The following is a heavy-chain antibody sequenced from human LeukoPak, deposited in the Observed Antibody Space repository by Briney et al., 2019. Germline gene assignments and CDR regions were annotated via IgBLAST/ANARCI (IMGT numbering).Heavy chain of an antibody. J-gene: IGHJ5*02. CDR2: ISSSSSTI. CDR3: ARDKGGYSYGYDL. Sequence: QPGGSLRLSCAASGFTFSSYSMNWVRQAPGKGLEWVSYISSSSSTIYYADSVKGRFTISRDNAKNSLYLQMNSLRAEDTAVYYCARDKGGYSYGYDLWGQGTLVTVSS. V-gene: IGHV3-48*01. CDR1: GFTFSSYS. D-gene: IGHD5-18*01.